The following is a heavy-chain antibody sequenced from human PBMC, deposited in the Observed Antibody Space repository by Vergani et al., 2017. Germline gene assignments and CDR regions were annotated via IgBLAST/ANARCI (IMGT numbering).Heavy chain of an antibody. CDR3: ARDPLNSTTCPFLLLDLDV. CDR2: FYTGGGT. D-gene: IGHD6-13*01. J-gene: IGHJ6*02. Sequence: QVQLQESGPGLVRPSQTLSLTCTVSGGSISSGSFYWSWFRQPAGKGLGWIGRFYTGGGTSDNPYLKSRVTISVDTSKNQFSLQLSSVTAADTAVYYCARDPLNSTTCPFLLLDLDVWGQGTTVTVSS. CDR1: GGSISSGSFY. V-gene: IGHV4-61*02.